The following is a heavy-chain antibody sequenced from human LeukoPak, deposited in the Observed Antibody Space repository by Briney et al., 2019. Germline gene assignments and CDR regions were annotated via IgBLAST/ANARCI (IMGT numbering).Heavy chain of an antibody. CDR1: GGSFSGYY. J-gene: IGHJ4*02. CDR2: IYYSGST. Sequence: SETLSLTCAVYGGSFSGYYWSWIRQPPGKGLEWIGYIYYSGSTYYNPSLKSRVTISVDTSKNQFSLKLSSVTAADTAVYYCARECGAPENRIDYWGQGTLVTVSS. V-gene: IGHV4-34*09. D-gene: IGHD1-14*01. CDR3: ARECGAPENRIDY.